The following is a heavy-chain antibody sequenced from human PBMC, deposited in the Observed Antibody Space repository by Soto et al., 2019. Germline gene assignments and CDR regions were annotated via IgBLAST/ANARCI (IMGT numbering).Heavy chain of an antibody. D-gene: IGHD3-22*01. CDR3: ARLRAGYFYFQQ. CDR1: GYSFTSYW. J-gene: IGHJ1*01. Sequence: GESLKISCKGSGYSFTSYWISWVRQMPGKGLEWMGRIDPSDSYTNYSPSFQGHVTISADKSISTAYLEWSSLKASDTARYYCARLRAGYFYFQQRGQGTLVTVSS. CDR2: IDPSDSYT. V-gene: IGHV5-10-1*01.